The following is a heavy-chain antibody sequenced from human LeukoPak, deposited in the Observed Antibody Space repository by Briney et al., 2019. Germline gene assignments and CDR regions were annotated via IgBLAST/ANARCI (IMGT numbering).Heavy chain of an antibody. Sequence: PGGSLRLSCATSGFTFSSYGMHWVRQGPGKGLEWVAAIWYDGSNIHYADSVQGRFTISRDSSKNMLYLQMNSLRAEDTGVYYCANNGVSPNYYYGMNVWGQGTTVTVSS. V-gene: IGHV3-33*03. CDR2: IWYDGSNI. CDR1: GFTFSSYG. D-gene: IGHD2-8*01. J-gene: IGHJ6*02. CDR3: ANNGVSPNYYYGMNV.